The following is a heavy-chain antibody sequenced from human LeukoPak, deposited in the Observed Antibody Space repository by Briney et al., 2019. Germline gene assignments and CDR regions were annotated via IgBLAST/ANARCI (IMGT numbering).Heavy chain of an antibody. CDR3: ASTSGWYEPIDY. V-gene: IGHV3-33*01. CDR2: IWYDGSNK. Sequence: PGGSLRLSCAVSGYTFSSHGMHWVRQAPGKGLEWVAVIWYDGSNKYYADSVKGRFTISRDNSKNTLYLQMNSLRAEDTAVYYCASTSGWYEPIDYWGQGTLVTVSS. CDR1: GYTFSSHG. J-gene: IGHJ4*02. D-gene: IGHD6-19*01.